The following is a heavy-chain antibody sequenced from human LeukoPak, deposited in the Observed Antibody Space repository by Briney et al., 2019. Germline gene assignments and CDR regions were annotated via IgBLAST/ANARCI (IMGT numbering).Heavy chain of an antibody. D-gene: IGHD2/OR15-2a*01. Sequence: GGSLRLSCAASGLTFRSYPMHWVRQAPGKGLDWVAVISFDGSNKYYADSVQGRFSVSRDNSKNTLYLRMNSLRAEETAVYFCAKGNNYYTMDVWGQGTTVTVSS. J-gene: IGHJ6*02. CDR1: GLTFRSYP. CDR2: ISFDGSNK. CDR3: AKGNNYYTMDV. V-gene: IGHV3-30-3*01.